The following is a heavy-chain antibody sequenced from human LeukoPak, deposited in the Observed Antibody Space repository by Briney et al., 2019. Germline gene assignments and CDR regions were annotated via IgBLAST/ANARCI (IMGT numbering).Heavy chain of an antibody. CDR2: IYSGGST. J-gene: IGHJ3*02. V-gene: IGHV3-53*01. CDR1: GFTVSSNY. D-gene: IGHD3-22*01. CDR3: AREGWNYDSTNDAFDI. Sequence: PGGSLRLSCAASGFTVSSNYMSWVRQAPGKGLGWVSVIYSGGSTYYADSVKGRFTISRDNSKNTLYLQMDSLRAEDTAVYYCAREGWNYDSTNDAFDIWGQGTMVTVSS.